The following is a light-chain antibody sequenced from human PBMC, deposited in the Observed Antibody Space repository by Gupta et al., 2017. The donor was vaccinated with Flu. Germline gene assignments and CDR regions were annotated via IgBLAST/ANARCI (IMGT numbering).Light chain of an antibody. Sequence: PAFLSASVGDRVTITCRASQGVATYLTWYQKTPGKGPHLLIYNASTLENGVPSRFSGSGSGTEFILTISSLQPEDSATYYCQQVDRYPLTFGGGTKVEI. J-gene: IGKJ4*01. CDR2: NAS. V-gene: IGKV1-9*01. CDR3: QQVDRYPLT. CDR1: QGVATY.